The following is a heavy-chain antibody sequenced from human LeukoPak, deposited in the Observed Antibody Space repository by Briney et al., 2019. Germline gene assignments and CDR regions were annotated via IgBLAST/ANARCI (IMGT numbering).Heavy chain of an antibody. J-gene: IGHJ6*03. Sequence: PSETLSLTCTVSGGSISRYYWSWIRQPPGTGLEWIGDIYTSVSSNYNPSLKSRVTISLDTSKNQFSLKLSSVTAADTAVYYCARRGSIAARSYYYYYMDVWGKGTTVTLSS. CDR3: ARRGSIAARSYYYYYMDV. V-gene: IGHV4-4*09. CDR1: GGSISRYY. CDR2: IYTSVSS. D-gene: IGHD6-6*01.